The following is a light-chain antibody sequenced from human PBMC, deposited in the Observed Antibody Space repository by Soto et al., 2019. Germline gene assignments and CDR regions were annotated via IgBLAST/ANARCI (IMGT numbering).Light chain of an antibody. CDR2: DAS. Sequence: DIQMTQSPSSLSASVGDRVTITCQASQNINNYLNWYQQKPGRAPKLLIYDASNLEAGVPSRFRGSGSGTDFTFTISSLQPDDFATYYCQHYNSYSEAFGQGTTGDIK. J-gene: IGKJ1*01. CDR3: QHYNSYSEA. CDR1: QNINNY. V-gene: IGKV1-33*01.